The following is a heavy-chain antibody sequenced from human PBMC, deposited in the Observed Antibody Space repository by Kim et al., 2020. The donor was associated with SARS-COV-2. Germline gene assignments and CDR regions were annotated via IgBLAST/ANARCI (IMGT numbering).Heavy chain of an antibody. V-gene: IGHV2-70*01. CDR1: GFSLSTSGMC. CDR2: IDWDDDK. CDR3: ARMLLGATQEDFDY. Sequence: SGPTLVNPTQTLTLTCTFSGFSLSTSGMCVSWIRQPPGKALEWLALIDWDDDKYYSTYLKTRLTISKDTSKNQVVLTMTNMDPVDTATYYCARMLLGATQEDFDYWGQGTLVTVSS. J-gene: IGHJ4*02. D-gene: IGHD1-26*01.